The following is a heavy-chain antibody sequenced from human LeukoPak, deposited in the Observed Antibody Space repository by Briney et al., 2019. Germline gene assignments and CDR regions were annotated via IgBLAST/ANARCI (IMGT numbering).Heavy chain of an antibody. CDR2: IYTSGST. V-gene: IGHV4-4*08. D-gene: IGHD2-8*01. CDR3: AREGMVYFDY. Sequence: GSLRLSCAASGFTFDEYGMSWVRQAPGKGLEWIGRIYTSGSTNYNPSLKSRVTISVDTSKNQFSLKLSSVTAADTAVYYCAREGMVYFDYWGQGTLVTVSS. J-gene: IGHJ4*02. CDR1: GFTFDEYG.